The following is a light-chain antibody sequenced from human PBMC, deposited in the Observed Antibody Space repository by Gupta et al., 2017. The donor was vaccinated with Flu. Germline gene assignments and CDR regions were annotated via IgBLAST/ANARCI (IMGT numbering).Light chain of an antibody. J-gene: IGLJ1*01. CDR3: CSYTPAMTYV. V-gene: IGLV2-23*02. Sequence: QSPLTQPATVSGSPGQSITISCTGTSSDVGTYTLVSWYQQDPGKAPRLIISEVVKRASGVSNRFSASKSGNTASLPISALQAEDEADYYCCSYTPAMTYVFGPGTKVTVL. CDR1: SSDVGTYTL. CDR2: EVV.